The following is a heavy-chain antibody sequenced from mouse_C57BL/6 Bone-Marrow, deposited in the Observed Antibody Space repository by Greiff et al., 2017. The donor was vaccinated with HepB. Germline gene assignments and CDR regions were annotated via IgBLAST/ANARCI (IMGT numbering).Heavy chain of an antibody. Sequence: DVQLVESGGDLVKPGGSLKLSCAASGFTFSSYGMSWVRQTPDKRLEWVATISSGGSYTYYPDSVKGRFTISRDNAKNTLYLQMSSLKSEDTAMYYCARHDLLWLRRGYYFDYWGQGTTLTVSS. CDR2: ISSGGSYT. CDR1: GFTFSSYG. D-gene: IGHD2-2*01. V-gene: IGHV5-6*01. J-gene: IGHJ2*01. CDR3: ARHDLLWLRRGYYFDY.